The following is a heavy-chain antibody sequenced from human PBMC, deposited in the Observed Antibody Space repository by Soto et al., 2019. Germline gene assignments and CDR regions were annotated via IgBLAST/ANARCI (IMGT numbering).Heavy chain of an antibody. CDR2: IKSKSDGEST. V-gene: IGHV3-15*07. CDR3: ALITSDY. J-gene: IGHJ4*02. Sequence: EVQLVESGGGLVKPGGSLRLSCAASGFSFNNAWMNWVRQVPGEGLEWVGRIKSKSDGESTEYAAPGKGRFTISRDDSKNTVYLQMNSLKTEDTAVYYCALITSDYWGQGTLVTVSS. CDR1: GFSFNNAW.